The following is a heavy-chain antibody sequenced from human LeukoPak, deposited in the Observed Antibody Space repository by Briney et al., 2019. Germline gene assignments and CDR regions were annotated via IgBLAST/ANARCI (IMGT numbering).Heavy chain of an antibody. Sequence: ASVKVSCKASGYTFTGYYLHWVRQAPGQGLEWMGWINPNSGDTNYAQKFQGRVTMTRDTSISTAYMELSRLKSDDTAVYYCARGLLVGANYYYYYYMDVWGKGTTVTISS. CDR3: ARGLLVGANYYYYYYMDV. J-gene: IGHJ6*03. V-gene: IGHV1-2*02. CDR2: INPNSGDT. CDR1: GYTFTGYY. D-gene: IGHD1-26*01.